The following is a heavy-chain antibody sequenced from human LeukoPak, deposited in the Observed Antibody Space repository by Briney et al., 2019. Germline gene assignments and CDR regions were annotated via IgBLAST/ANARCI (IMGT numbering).Heavy chain of an antibody. J-gene: IGHJ6*03. Sequence: SVKVSCKASGGTYNNYAITWVRQAPRQGLEWVGGILPVFGTSNYAQRFQGRVTITADESTGTTYMELSSLRSEDTAVYYCARDHRGFYYGSGNYYYLDVWGKGTTVTVSS. V-gene: IGHV1-69*13. CDR3: ARDHRGFYYGSGNYYYLDV. D-gene: IGHD3-10*01. CDR2: ILPVFGTS. CDR1: GGTYNNYA.